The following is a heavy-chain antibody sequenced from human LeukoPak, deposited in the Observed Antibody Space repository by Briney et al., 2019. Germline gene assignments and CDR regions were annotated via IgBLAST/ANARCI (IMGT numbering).Heavy chain of an antibody. CDR3: AKPFSAALVIYYFDY. CDR2: VHYTGST. D-gene: IGHD2-21*01. J-gene: IGHJ4*02. CDR1: GGSISSHF. Sequence: PSETLSLTCTVSGGSISSHFWSWIRQPPGKGLEWIAYVHYTGSTNYNPSLKSRVTISMDTSKHQFSLRLRSVTAADTAVYYCAKPFSAALVIYYFDYWGQGTLVTVSS. V-gene: IGHV4-59*11.